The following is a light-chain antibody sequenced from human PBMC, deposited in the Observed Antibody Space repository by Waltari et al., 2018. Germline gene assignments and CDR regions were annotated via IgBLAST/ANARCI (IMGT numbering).Light chain of an antibody. CDR2: DPS. J-gene: IGKJ4*01. Sequence: EIVLTQSPATLSLSPGERATLSCRASQSVNYFLAWFQQNPGQAPRLLIYDPSNRATGIPARFSGSRAGTDFTLTISSLEPEDFAVYYCQQRTNWPLTFGGGTKVEIK. CDR3: QQRTNWPLT. V-gene: IGKV3-11*01. CDR1: QSVNYF.